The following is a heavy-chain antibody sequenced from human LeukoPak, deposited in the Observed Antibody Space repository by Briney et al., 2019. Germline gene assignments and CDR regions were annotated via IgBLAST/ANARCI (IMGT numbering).Heavy chain of an antibody. CDR2: ISYDGSNQ. CDR3: ARDSSSSLDY. V-gene: IGHV3-30*04. CDR1: GFTFSSYA. Sequence: PGGSLRLSCAASGFTFSSYAMRWVRQAPGKGLEWVAVISYDGSNQYYADSVKGRFTISRDNSKNTLYLQMNSLRAEDTAVYYCARDSSSSLDYWGQGTLVTVSS. J-gene: IGHJ4*02. D-gene: IGHD6-6*01.